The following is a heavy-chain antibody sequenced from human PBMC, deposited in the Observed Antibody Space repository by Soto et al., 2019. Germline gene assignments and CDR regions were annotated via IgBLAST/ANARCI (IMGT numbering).Heavy chain of an antibody. D-gene: IGHD3-10*01. J-gene: IGHJ4*02. V-gene: IGHV4-30-4*01. CDR2: IHYSGST. CDR1: GASISSGGAYY. Sequence: TSETLSLTCAVSGASISSGGAYYWSWIRQSPGKGLEWIGYIHYSGSTYYNSSLKSRVTMSVDTAKNRFSLKVSSVTAADTAVYYCARSPKGLGNFDYWGQGTLVTVS. CDR3: ARSPKGLGNFDY.